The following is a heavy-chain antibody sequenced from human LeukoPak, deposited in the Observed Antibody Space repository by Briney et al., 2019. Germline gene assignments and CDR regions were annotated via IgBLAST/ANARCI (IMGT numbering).Heavy chain of an antibody. CDR1: GYSISSGYY. Sequence: PSETLSLTCTVSGYSISSGYYWGWIRQPPGKGLEWIGSIYHSGSTYYNPSLKSRVTISVDTSKNQFSLKLSSVTAADTAVYYCAKFSSGWYWLVDYWGQGTLVTVSS. D-gene: IGHD6-19*01. CDR3: AKFSSGWYWLVDY. V-gene: IGHV4-38-2*02. J-gene: IGHJ4*02. CDR2: IYHSGST.